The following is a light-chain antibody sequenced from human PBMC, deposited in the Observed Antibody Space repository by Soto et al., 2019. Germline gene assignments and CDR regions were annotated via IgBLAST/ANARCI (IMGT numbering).Light chain of an antibody. CDR1: SSDVGAYKY. J-gene: IGLJ1*01. CDR3: SSFTGPTTLDV. V-gene: IGLV2-14*03. Sequence: QSALTQPASVSESPGQSVTISCTGTSSDVGAYKYVSWYQKHPGKAPKLMIYGVSNRPSGISNRFSGSKSGNTAFLTISGLQPEDEADYYCSSFTGPTTLDVFGTGTQLTVL. CDR2: GVS.